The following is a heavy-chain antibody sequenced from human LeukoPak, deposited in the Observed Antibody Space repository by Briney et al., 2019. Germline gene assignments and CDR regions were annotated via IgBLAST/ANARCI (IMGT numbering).Heavy chain of an antibody. CDR3: ARDRRVGAEGIDP. D-gene: IGHD1-26*01. Sequence: PSETLSLTCAVSGYSISSGCYWGWIRQPPGKGLEWIGSIYHSGSTYYSPSLKSRVTISVDTSKNQFSLKLSSVTAADTAVYYCARDRRVGAEGIDPWGQGTLVTVSS. J-gene: IGHJ5*02. V-gene: IGHV4-38-2*02. CDR1: GYSISSGCY. CDR2: IYHSGST.